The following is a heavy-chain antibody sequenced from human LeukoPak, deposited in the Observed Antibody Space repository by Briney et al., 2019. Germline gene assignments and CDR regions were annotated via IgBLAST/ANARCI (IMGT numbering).Heavy chain of an antibody. J-gene: IGHJ4*02. CDR1: GGSISSSTYY. CDR3: ARHNLSLGDF. CDR2: IYYSGST. V-gene: IGHV4-39*01. D-gene: IGHD3-9*01. Sequence: SETLSLTCAVAGGSISSSTYYWGWIRQPPGKGLEWIGSIYYSGSTYYNPSLKSRVTISVDTSKNQFSLKLSSVTAADTAVYYCARHNLSLGDFWGQGILVTVSS.